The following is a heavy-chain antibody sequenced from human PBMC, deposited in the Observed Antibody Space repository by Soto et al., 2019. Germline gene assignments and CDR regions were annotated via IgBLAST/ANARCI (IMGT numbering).Heavy chain of an antibody. D-gene: IGHD6-19*01. CDR3: ARLRAVAGTFSDY. Sequence: SETLSLTCSVSGGSISSSSYYWGWIRQAPGKGLEWVGTIYYRGSTYYNPSLKSRLTISVDTSKNQFSLKLSSVTAADTALYFCARLRAVAGTFSDYWGQGTLVTVSS. V-gene: IGHV4-39*01. CDR2: IYYRGST. J-gene: IGHJ4*02. CDR1: GGSISSSSYY.